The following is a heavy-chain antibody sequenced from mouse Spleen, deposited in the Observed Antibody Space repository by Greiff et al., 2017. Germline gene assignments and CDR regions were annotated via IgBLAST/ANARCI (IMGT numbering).Heavy chain of an antibody. CDR1: GFNIKDDY. J-gene: IGHJ3*01. D-gene: IGHD1-1*01. V-gene: IGHV14-4*01. CDR3: TYGNYYGSSLFAY. Sequence: VQLQQSGAELVRPGASVKLSCTASGFNIKDDYMHWVKQRPEQGLEWIGWIDPENGDTEYASKFQGKATITADTSSNTAYLQLSSLTSEDTAVYYCTYGNYYGSSLFAYWGQGTLVTVSA. CDR2: IDPENGDT.